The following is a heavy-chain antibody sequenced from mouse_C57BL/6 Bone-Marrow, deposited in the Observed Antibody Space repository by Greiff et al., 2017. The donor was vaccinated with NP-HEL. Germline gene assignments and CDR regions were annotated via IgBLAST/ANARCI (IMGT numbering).Heavy chain of an antibody. Sequence: EVKLVESGPGLVKPSQTVFLTCTVTGISITTGNYRWSWIRQFPGNKLEWIGYIYYSGTITYNPSLTSRTTITRDTPKNQFFLEMNSLTAEDTATYYCARDKNYGSSYGYFDVWGTGTTVTVSS. CDR3: ARDKNYGSSYGYFDV. CDR1: GISITTGNYR. J-gene: IGHJ1*03. V-gene: IGHV3-5*01. CDR2: IYYSGTI. D-gene: IGHD1-1*01.